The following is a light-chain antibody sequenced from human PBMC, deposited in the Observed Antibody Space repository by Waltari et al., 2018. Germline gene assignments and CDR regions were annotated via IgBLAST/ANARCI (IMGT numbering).Light chain of an antibody. CDR3: SSYSSSSTFI. J-gene: IGLJ1*01. Sequence: QAALTQSPSVSGSPGQSVTISCTGTSRDIGGYNRVSWYQQHPGKAPKLMIYEVSKRPSGVSDRFSGSKSGNTASLTISGLQAEDEADYYCSSYSSSSTFIFATGTRLTVL. CDR2: EVS. CDR1: SRDIGGYNR. V-gene: IGLV2-14*01.